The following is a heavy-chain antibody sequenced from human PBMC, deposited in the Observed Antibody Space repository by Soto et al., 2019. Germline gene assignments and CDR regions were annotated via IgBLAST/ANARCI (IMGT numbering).Heavy chain of an antibody. CDR3: ARSYSSGWYFYGMDV. D-gene: IGHD6-19*01. CDR1: GGAFSSYT. J-gene: IGHJ6*02. V-gene: IGHV1-69*02. CDR2: IIPILGIA. Sequence: SVKVCCEASGGAFSSYTIGWVRQAPGQGLEWMGRIIPILGIANYAQKFQGRVTITADKSITTAYMELSSLRSEDTAVYYCARSYSSGWYFYGMDVWGQGTTVTVSS.